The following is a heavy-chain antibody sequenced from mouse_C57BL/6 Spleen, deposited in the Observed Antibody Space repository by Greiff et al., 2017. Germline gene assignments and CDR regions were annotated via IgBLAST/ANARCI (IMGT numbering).Heavy chain of an antibody. CDR3: AGEGDGYHGRAWFAY. Sequence: VQVVESGAELVKPGASVKISCKASGYAFSSYWMNWVKQRPGKGLEWIGQIYPGDGDTNYNGKFKGKATLTADKSSSTAYMQLSSLTSEDSAVYYCAGEGDGYHGRAWFAYWGQGTLVTVSA. CDR1: GYAFSSYW. CDR2: IYPGDGDT. D-gene: IGHD2-3*01. V-gene: IGHV1-80*01. J-gene: IGHJ3*01.